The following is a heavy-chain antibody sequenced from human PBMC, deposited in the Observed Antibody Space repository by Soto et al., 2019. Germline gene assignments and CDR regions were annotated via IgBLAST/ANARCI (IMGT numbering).Heavy chain of an antibody. V-gene: IGHV4-59*01. D-gene: IGHD5-18*01. Sequence: QVQLQESGPGLVKPSETLSLTCTVSGRSISSYYWSLIPQPPGKGLEWIRYIYYSGSTNYNPSLKSRVTISVDTSKNQFSLKLSSVTAADTAVYYCARRYGKNAFDIWGPGTMVTVSS. CDR3: ARRYGKNAFDI. CDR2: IYYSGST. J-gene: IGHJ3*02. CDR1: GRSISSYY.